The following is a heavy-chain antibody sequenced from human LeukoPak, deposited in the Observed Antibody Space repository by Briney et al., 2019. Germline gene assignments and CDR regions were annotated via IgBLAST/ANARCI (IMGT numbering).Heavy chain of an antibody. V-gene: IGHV3-74*01. CDR1: GFTFSSYW. CDR3: GRVFGVVARAFDL. CDR2: INSDGSST. Sequence: GSLRLSCAASGFTFSSYWMHWVRHTPEKGLVWASRINSDGSSTSYADSVKGRFTISRDNAKNTLYLQMSSLRAEDTAVYYCGRVFGVVARAFDLWGQGTLVTVSS. D-gene: IGHD2-15*01. J-gene: IGHJ3*01.